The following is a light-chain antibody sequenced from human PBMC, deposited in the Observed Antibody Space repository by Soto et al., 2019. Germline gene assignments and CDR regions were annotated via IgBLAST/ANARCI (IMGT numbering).Light chain of an antibody. CDR1: TSNVERNY. Sequence: QSVLTQPPSASGTPGQRVIITCSGGTSNVERNYVYWYQHLPGAAPKLLIYRDHQRPSGVPDRFSASKSGTSASLAISGRRSEDEADYYCAVWYERLSCLFGGGTKLTVL. CDR2: RDH. V-gene: IGLV1-47*01. CDR3: AVWYERLSCL. J-gene: IGLJ3*02.